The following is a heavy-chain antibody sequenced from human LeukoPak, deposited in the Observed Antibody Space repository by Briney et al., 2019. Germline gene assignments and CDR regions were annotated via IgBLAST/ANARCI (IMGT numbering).Heavy chain of an antibody. J-gene: IGHJ4*02. CDR3: ARANGQLWTTPDY. V-gene: IGHV3-30*04. Sequence: GRSLRLSCAASGFTFSNYAMHWVRQAPGKGLEWVSVISYEGSKKYYADSVKGRFTISRDNSKNTVHLQMNSLRAEDTAVYYCARANGQLWTTPDYWGQGTLVTISS. D-gene: IGHD5-18*01. CDR1: GFTFSNYA. CDR2: ISYEGSKK.